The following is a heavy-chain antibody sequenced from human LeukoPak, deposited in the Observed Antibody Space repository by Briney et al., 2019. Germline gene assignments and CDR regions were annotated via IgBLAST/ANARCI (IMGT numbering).Heavy chain of an antibody. CDR2: IYTSGST. CDR1: GGSISSYY. D-gene: IGHD3-10*01. CDR3: ARGYYYGSGSYLPFDY. J-gene: IGHJ4*02. Sequence: SETLSLTCTVSGGSISSYYWSWIRQPAGKGLEWIGRIYTSGSTNYNPSLKSRVTISVDTSKNQFSLKLSSVTAADTAVYYCARGYYYGSGSYLPFDYWGQGTLVTVSS. V-gene: IGHV4-4*07.